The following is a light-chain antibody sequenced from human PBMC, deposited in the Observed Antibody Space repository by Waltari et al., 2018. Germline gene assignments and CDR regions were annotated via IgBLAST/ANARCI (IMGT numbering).Light chain of an antibody. CDR1: QSISRY. J-gene: IGKJ1*01. V-gene: IGKV3-20*01. Sequence: IMSTQSPATLSLSPGERATLSCRASQSISRYLAWYQQKPGQAPRLLIYGASTRATGIPDRFSGSGSGTDFSLTISGLEPEDSAVYYCQHHFRLPATFGQGTKVEIK. CDR3: QHHFRLPAT. CDR2: GAS.